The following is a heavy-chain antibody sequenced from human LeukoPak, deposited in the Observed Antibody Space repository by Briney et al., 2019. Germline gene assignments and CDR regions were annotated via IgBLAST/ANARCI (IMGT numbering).Heavy chain of an antibody. Sequence: SQTLSLTCAVSGGSISSGGYSWSWIRHPPGTGLEWIGYIYHSGSTYYNPSLKSRVTISVDRSKNQFSLKLSSVTAADTAVYYCARAATRYYDSSGYSYFDYWGQGTLVTVSS. D-gene: IGHD3-22*01. CDR2: IYHSGST. CDR1: GGSISSGGYS. J-gene: IGHJ4*02. V-gene: IGHV4-30-2*01. CDR3: ARAATRYYDSSGYSYFDY.